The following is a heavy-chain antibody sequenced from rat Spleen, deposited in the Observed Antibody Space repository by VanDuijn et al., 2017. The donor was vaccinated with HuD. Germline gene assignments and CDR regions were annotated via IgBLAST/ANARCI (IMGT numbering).Heavy chain of an antibody. CDR2: ISPTGGSI. CDR3: ARLGTEAIGNWFSY. Sequence: EVQLVESGGGLVQPGRSLKLSCAASGFTFSNYGMHWIRQAPTKGLEWVASISPTGGSIYYPDSVKGRFTISRDNAQNTLYLQMNSLRSEDTATYYCARLGTEAIGNWFSYWGQGTLVTVSS. CDR1: GFTFSNYG. J-gene: IGHJ3*01. V-gene: IGHV5-19*01. D-gene: IGHD1-11*01.